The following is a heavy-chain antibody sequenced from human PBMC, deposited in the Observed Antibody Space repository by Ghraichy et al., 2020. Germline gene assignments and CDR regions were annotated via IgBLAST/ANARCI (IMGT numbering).Heavy chain of an antibody. J-gene: IGHJ6*02. D-gene: IGHD4-17*01. V-gene: IGHV1-3*01. CDR2: INAGSGDT. CDR3: ARATPYYQYHAMDV. CDR1: GYTFTSFG. Sequence: ASVKVSCKASGYTFTSFGLHWVRQAPGHRPEWMGWINAGSGDTRYGEKFQGRVTITRDTDANTTYMELSSLRSEDAAVYYWARATPYYQYHAMDVWGQGTTVTVS.